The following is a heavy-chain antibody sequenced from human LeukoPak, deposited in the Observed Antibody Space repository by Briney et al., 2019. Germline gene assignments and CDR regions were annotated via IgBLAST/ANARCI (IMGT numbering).Heavy chain of an antibody. D-gene: IGHD2-2*01. J-gene: IGHJ4*02. CDR2: FDPEDGET. Sequence: ASVKVSCKVSGYTLTELSMHWVRQAPGKGLEWMGGFDPEDGETIYAQKFQGRVTMTEDTSTDTAHMELSSLRSEDTAVYYCATYYARTYYFDYWGQGTLVTVSS. CDR1: GYTLTELS. V-gene: IGHV1-24*01. CDR3: ATYYARTYYFDY.